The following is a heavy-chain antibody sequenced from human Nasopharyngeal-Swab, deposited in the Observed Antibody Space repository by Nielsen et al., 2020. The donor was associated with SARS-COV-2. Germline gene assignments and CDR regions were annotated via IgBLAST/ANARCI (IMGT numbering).Heavy chain of an antibody. J-gene: IGHJ3*01. CDR2: IRGSNDI. D-gene: IGHD2-21*01. V-gene: IGHV3-21*05. Sequence: GESLKISCAASGFTFSSYWMSWVRQAPGKGLEWISYIRGSNDIYYADSVKGRFTISRDHAKNSLYLQMSSLRVEDTAVYYCARDRDWAFDVWGQGAVVTVSS. CDR3: ARDRDWAFDV. CDR1: GFTFSSYW.